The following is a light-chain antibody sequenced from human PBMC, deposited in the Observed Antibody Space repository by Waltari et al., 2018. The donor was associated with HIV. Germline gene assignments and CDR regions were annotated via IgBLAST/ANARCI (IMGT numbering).Light chain of an antibody. J-gene: IGKJ1*01. CDR1: QSFSSSY. Sequence: EIVLTQSPGTLSLSPGERATLSCRASQSFSSSYLAWYQQKPGQAPMLRIYGASSRATGISDRFSGSGSGTDFTLTISRLEPEDFAVFYCQQYGSSPWTFGQGTKVEIK. CDR3: QQYGSSPWT. CDR2: GAS. V-gene: IGKV3-20*01.